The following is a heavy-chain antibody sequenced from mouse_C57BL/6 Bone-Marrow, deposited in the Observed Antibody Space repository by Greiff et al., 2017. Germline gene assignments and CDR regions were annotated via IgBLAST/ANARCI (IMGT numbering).Heavy chain of an antibody. J-gene: IGHJ1*03. D-gene: IGHD2-3*01. CDR3: AHDGYPWYFDV. V-gene: IGHV1-55*01. Sequence: QVQLQQPGAELVKPGASVKMSCKASGYTFTSYWITWVKQRPGQGLEWIGDIYPGSGSTNYNEKFKSKATLTVDPSSSTAYMQLSSLRSEDAAVEYCAHDGYPWYFDVWGKGTTVTVSS. CDR1: GYTFTSYW. CDR2: IYPGSGST.